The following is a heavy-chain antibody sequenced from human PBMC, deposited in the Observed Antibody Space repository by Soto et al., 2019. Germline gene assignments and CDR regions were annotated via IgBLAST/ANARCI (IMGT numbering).Heavy chain of an antibody. CDR3: AARGATKGRWFDP. CDR2: IVVGSGNT. CDR1: GFTFTSSA. D-gene: IGHD5-12*01. J-gene: IGHJ5*02. Sequence: GASVKVSCKASGFTFTSSAVQWVRQARGQRLEWIGWIVVGSGNTNYAQKFQERVTITRDMSTSTAYMELSSLRSEDTAVYYCAARGATKGRWFDPWGQGTLVTVSS. V-gene: IGHV1-58*01.